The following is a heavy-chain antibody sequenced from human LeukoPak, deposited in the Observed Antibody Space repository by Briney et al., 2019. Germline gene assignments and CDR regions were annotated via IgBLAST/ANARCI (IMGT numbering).Heavy chain of an antibody. CDR3: AKGGVLRYFDWLLRNNWFDP. V-gene: IGHV3-23*01. J-gene: IGHJ5*02. Sequence: PGGSLRLSCAASGFTFSSYAMSWVRQAPGKGLEWVSAISGSGGSTYYADSVKGRFTISRDNSKNTLYLQMNSLRAEDTAIYYCAKGGVLRYFDWLLRNNWFDPWGQGTLVTVSS. D-gene: IGHD3-9*01. CDR2: ISGSGGST. CDR1: GFTFSSYA.